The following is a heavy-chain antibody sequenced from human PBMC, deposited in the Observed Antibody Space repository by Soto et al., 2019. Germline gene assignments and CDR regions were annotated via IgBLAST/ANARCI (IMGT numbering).Heavy chain of an antibody. CDR2: IYWDDAK. CDR1: GFSLSTSGVG. V-gene: IGHV2-5*02. CDR3: AHRRRVCSGNSCYSIWFAP. D-gene: IGHD2-15*01. J-gene: IGHJ5*02. Sequence: QITLKESGPTLVKPTQTLTLTCTFSGFSLSTSGVGVGWIRQPPGKALEWLALIYWDDAKRYSPSLKSRLTITKDTSKSQVVPTMTNMDPVDTAPYYCAHRRRVCSGNSCYSIWFAPWGQGTLVTVSS.